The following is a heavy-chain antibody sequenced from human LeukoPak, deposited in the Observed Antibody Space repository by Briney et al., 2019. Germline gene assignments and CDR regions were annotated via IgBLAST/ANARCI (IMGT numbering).Heavy chain of an antibody. CDR2: IRYDGTNK. Sequence: PGGSLRLSCAASGLTFSNYGMHWVRQAPGKGLECVAFIRYDGTNKYYADSVKGRLTISRDNSKNTLYLQMNSLRGEDTALYYCARDSDISAAAYYFDQWGQGTLVTVSS. D-gene: IGHD6-13*01. CDR1: GLTFSNYG. J-gene: IGHJ4*02. CDR3: ARDSDISAAAYYFDQ. V-gene: IGHV3-30*02.